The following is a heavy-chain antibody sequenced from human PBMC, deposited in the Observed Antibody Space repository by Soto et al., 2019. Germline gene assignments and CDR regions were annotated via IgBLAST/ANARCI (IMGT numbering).Heavy chain of an antibody. CDR3: ARAGGIDFWSGSQFYYFDY. Sequence: GGSLRLSCAASGFTFSDYYMSWMRQAPGKGLEWVSFISSSSSKTNYADSVKGRFTISRDSAKNSLSLQMNSLRVEDTAVYYCARAGGIDFWSGSQFYYFDYWGQGTLVTVSS. CDR1: GFTFSDYY. J-gene: IGHJ4*02. V-gene: IGHV3-11*06. D-gene: IGHD3-3*01. CDR2: ISSSSSKT.